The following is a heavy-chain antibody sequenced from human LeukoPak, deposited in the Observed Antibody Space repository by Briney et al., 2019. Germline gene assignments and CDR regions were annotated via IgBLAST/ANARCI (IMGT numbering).Heavy chain of an antibody. J-gene: IGHJ3*02. CDR1: GLTVSNNY. CDR3: TGGGWSTDAFDI. Sequence: GGSLRLSCAASGLTVSNNYMGWVRQAPGKGLEWVSVIYSRGDTYYADSVRGRFTISRDNSKNTLYLQMSSLRAEDTAVYYCTGGGWSTDAFDIWGQGTMVAVSS. V-gene: IGHV3-53*01. CDR2: IYSRGDT. D-gene: IGHD6-19*01.